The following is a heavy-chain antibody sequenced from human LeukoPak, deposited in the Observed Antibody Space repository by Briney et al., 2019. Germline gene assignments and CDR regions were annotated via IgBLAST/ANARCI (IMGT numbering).Heavy chain of an antibody. Sequence: GASVKVSCTASGYTFTGYYMHWVRQAPGQGLEWMGWINPNSGGTNYAQKFQGWVTMTRDTSISTAYMELSRLRSDDTAVYYCARDGGAVAGSDAFDIWGQGTMVTVSS. V-gene: IGHV1-2*04. CDR3: ARDGGAVAGSDAFDI. J-gene: IGHJ3*02. CDR1: GYTFTGYY. CDR2: INPNSGGT. D-gene: IGHD6-19*01.